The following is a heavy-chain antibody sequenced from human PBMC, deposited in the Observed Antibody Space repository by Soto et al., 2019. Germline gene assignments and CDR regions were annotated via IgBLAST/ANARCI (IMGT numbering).Heavy chain of an antibody. CDR1: GFTFSNHW. CDR3: ARARGVAS. Sequence: EVHLVESGGGLVQPGGSLRLSCAGSGFTFSNHWMNWVRQAPGKGLEWVANIKADGSEKYYVDSVKGRFTISRDNAKNSWYLQRNSLGAEDTAVYSCARARGVASWGQGPLVTVSS. D-gene: IGHD3-16*01. CDR2: IKADGSEK. J-gene: IGHJ5*01. V-gene: IGHV3-7*03.